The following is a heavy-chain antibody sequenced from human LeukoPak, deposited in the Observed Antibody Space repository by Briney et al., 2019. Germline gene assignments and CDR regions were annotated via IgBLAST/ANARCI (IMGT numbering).Heavy chain of an antibody. Sequence: SETLSLTCAVYGGSLTFYYWSWIRQPPGKGLEWIGEINHSGSTNYNPSIKSRVTISLDTSRNQFSLRLRSVTAADTAIYYCARGRSSGLSSSIDCWGQGSLVAVSS. V-gene: IGHV4-34*01. CDR3: ARGRSSGLSSSIDC. J-gene: IGHJ4*02. CDR1: GGSLTFYY. CDR2: INHSGST. D-gene: IGHD6-19*01.